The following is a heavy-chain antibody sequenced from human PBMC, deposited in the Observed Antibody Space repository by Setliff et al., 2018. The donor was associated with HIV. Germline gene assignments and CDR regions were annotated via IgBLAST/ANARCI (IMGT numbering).Heavy chain of an antibody. CDR2: VDYTGST. J-gene: IGHJ4*02. CDR3: ARQGNIGVVTSFDY. CDR1: GGSISTSNYY. V-gene: IGHV4-39*07. D-gene: IGHD2-21*02. Sequence: SETLSLTCTVSGGSISTSNYYWGWVRQPPGKGLEWVGNVDYTGSTYYNPSLKSRVTISVDTSKNQFSLRLNSVTAADTAVYYCARQGNIGVVTSFDYWGQGTLVTVSS.